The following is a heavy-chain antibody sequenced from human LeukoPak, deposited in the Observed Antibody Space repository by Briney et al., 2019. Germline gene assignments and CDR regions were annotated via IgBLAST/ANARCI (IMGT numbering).Heavy chain of an antibody. D-gene: IGHD5-18*01. Sequence: GGSLRLSCAASEFTFSSYSMNWVRQAPGKGLEWVSSISSGSKYIYNADSVKGRFTISRDNAKNSLYLQMNSLRAEDTAVYYCARALSYSYGSMDFWGQGTLVIVSS. V-gene: IGHV3-21*01. CDR2: ISSGSKYI. CDR3: ARALSYSYGSMDF. CDR1: EFTFSSYS. J-gene: IGHJ4*02.